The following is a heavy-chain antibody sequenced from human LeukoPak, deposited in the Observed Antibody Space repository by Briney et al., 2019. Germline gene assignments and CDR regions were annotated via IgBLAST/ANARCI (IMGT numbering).Heavy chain of an antibody. V-gene: IGHV3-7*01. CDR2: INQDGSQT. D-gene: IGHD5-12*01. J-gene: IGHJ4*02. Sequence: GGSLRLSCAASGFTFSSYWMSWVRQAPGKGLEWLANINQDGSQTSYVDSVRGRFTVSRDNAKNSLYLQMSSLRADDTALYYCARDSTPRYSGYDWVFWGRGTLVTVSS. CDR1: GFTFSSYW. CDR3: ARDSTPRYSGYDWVF.